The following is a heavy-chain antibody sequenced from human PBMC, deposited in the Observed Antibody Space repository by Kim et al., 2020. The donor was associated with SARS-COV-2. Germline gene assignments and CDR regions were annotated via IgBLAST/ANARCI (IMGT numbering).Heavy chain of an antibody. V-gene: IGHV3-7*03. D-gene: IGHD2-2*01. CDR3: AKVRYGIVVGMIDY. Sequence: YVDAVKGRFTISRDNAKNSLYLQMTSLRSEDTAVYYCAKVRYGIVVGMIDYWGQGTLVTVSS. J-gene: IGHJ4*02.